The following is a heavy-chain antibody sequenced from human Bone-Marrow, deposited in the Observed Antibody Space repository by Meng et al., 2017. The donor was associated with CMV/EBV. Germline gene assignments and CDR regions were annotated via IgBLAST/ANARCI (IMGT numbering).Heavy chain of an antibody. CDR3: ARDRISELVDFDAFDI. J-gene: IGHJ3*02. V-gene: IGHV1-69*05. CDR1: GGTFSSYA. Sequence: SVKVSCKASGGTFSSYAISWVRQAPGQGLEWMGGIIPIFGTANYAQKFQGRVTITTDESTSTAYMELRSLRSDDTAVYYCARDRISELVDFDAFDIWGQGTMVTVSS. CDR2: IIPIFGTA. D-gene: IGHD1-26*01.